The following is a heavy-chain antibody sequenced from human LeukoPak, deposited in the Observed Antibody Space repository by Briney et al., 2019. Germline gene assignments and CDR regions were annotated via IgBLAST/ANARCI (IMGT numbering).Heavy chain of an antibody. CDR2: IYTRGST. CDR1: GGSINNYY. Sequence: PSETLSLTCTVSGGSINNYYWSWIRQPAGKGLKWIGRIYTRGSTNYNLSLKSRVTMSVDTSKNQFSLKLSSVSAADTAVYYCARGRYCSADICSGGDAFDIWGQGTMVSVSS. V-gene: IGHV4-4*07. D-gene: IGHD2-15*01. CDR3: ARGRYCSADICSGGDAFDI. J-gene: IGHJ3*02.